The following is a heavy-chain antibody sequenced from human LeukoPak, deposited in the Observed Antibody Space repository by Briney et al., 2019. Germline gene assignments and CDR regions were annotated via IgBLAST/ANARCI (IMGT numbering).Heavy chain of an antibody. CDR2: ISAYNGNT. D-gene: IGHD4-17*01. Sequence: ASVKVSCKASGYTFTSYGISWVRQAPGQGLEWMGWISAYNGNTNYARKLQGRVTMTTDTSTSTAYMELRSLRSDDTAVYYCARDESYGDYNNWFDPWGQGTLVTVSS. CDR1: GYTFTSYG. J-gene: IGHJ5*02. CDR3: ARDESYGDYNNWFDP. V-gene: IGHV1-18*01.